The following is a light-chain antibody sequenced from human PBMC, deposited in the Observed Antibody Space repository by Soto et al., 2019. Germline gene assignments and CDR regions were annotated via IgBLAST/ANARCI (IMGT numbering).Light chain of an antibody. J-gene: IGKJ5*01. CDR2: XAS. V-gene: IGKV3-11*01. CDR3: QQRSNWPPTIT. Sequence: EIVSTESAATLSLSPGERATLSCRASQSVSSYLAWYQQKPGQAPRLLIYXASNRATGIPARFSGSGSGTDFTLTISSLEPEAFAVYYCQQRSNWPPTITFGQGTRLEIK. CDR1: QSVSSY.